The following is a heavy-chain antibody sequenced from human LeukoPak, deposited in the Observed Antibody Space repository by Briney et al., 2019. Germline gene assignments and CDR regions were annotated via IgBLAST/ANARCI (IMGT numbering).Heavy chain of an antibody. D-gene: IGHD6-19*01. CDR3: ARDRVGSGWTRPWYFEF. CDR1: GYTFTGYY. CDR2: INPNTVAT. V-gene: IGHV1-2*02. Sequence: ASVKVSCKPSGYTFTGYYLHWVRQAPGQGLEWMGWINPNTVATIYAEKFQGRVTMTRDTSIDTAYMEMRSLRSDDTAVYYCARDRVGSGWTRPWYFEFWGQGTLITVSS. J-gene: IGHJ4*02.